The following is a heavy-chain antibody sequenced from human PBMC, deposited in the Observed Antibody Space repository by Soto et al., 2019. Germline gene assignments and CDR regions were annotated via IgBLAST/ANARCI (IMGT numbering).Heavy chain of an antibody. J-gene: IGHJ6*02. CDR1: GGTFSSYA. V-gene: IGHV1-69*14. D-gene: IGHD5-12*01. CDR3: ARDSVERWLQLIGPTYYYCSMDV. CDR2: IIPIFGTA. Sequence: QVQLVQSGAEVKKPGSSVKVSCKASGGTFSSYAISWVRQAPGQGLEWMGGIIPIFGTANYAQKFQGRVTITADKSASKAYMELSGLRSEDTAVYYCARDSVERWLQLIGPTYYYCSMDVWGQGTTVTVSS.